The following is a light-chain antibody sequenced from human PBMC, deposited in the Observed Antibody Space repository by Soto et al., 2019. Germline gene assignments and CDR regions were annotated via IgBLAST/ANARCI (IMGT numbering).Light chain of an antibody. V-gene: IGKV3-20*01. CDR3: HHYGSSPET. Sequence: EIVMTQSAATLSVSPGEGVTLSCRASQTVPSRIAWYKQKPGQAPSLLIYGASTRATGVPDRFSGTGSGTEFTLTVSRLEPEDFEVYYCHHYGSSPETFGQGTKVDIK. CDR1: QTVPSR. CDR2: GAS. J-gene: IGKJ1*01.